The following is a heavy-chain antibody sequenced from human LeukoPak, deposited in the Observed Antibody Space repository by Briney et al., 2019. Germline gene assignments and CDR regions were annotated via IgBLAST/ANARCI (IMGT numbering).Heavy chain of an antibody. CDR2: IYTSGST. CDR1: GGSISSGSYY. D-gene: IGHD3-10*01. CDR3: ARQKGFGESKIDY. J-gene: IGHJ4*02. Sequence: PSETLSLTCTVSGGSISSGSYYWSWIRQPAGKGLEWIGRIYTSGSTNYNPSLKSRVTISVDTSKNQFSLKLSSVTAADTAVYYCARQKGFGESKIDYWGQGTLVTVSS. V-gene: IGHV4-61*02.